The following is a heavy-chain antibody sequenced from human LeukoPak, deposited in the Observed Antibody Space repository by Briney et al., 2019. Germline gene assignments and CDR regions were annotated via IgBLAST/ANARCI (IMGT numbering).Heavy chain of an antibody. CDR3: ATGKRQLDY. V-gene: IGHV3-30*03. Sequence: GGSLRLSCAASGFTFSSYGMHWVRQAPGKGLEWVAVISYDGSNKYYADSVKGRFTISRDNSKNTLYLQMNSLRAEDTAVYYCATGKRQLDYWGQGTLVTVSS. CDR1: GFTFSSYG. J-gene: IGHJ4*02. D-gene: IGHD6-13*01. CDR2: ISYDGSNK.